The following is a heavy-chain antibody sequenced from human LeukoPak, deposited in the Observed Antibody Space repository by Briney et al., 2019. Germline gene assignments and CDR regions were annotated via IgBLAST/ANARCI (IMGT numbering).Heavy chain of an antibody. V-gene: IGHV3-53*01. Sequence: PGGSLRLSCAASGFTVSSNYMSWVRQAPGKGLEWVSVIYSGGSTYYADSVKGRFTISRDSSKNTLYLQMNSLRAEDTAVYYCARDAPERRNAFDIWGQGTMVTVSS. CDR2: IYSGGST. CDR3: ARDAPERRNAFDI. CDR1: GFTVSSNY. J-gene: IGHJ3*02. D-gene: IGHD1-1*01.